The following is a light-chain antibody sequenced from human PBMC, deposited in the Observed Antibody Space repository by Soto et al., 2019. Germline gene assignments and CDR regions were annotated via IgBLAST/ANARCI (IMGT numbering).Light chain of an antibody. Sequence: IVLTQSPATLSLSPGDTGTVSCRASQTVRGAFLAWYQQKPGQAPRLLLYGASKRATGIPDRFSGSGSGKEFTLTISGLEAEDFGVYYCLQFDNSRTFGQGTKVEIK. CDR2: GAS. CDR3: LQFDNSRT. V-gene: IGKV3-20*01. J-gene: IGKJ1*01. CDR1: QTVRGAF.